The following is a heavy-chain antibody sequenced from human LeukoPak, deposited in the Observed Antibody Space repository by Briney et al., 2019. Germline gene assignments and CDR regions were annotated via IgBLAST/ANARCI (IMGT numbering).Heavy chain of an antibody. J-gene: IGHJ3*02. Sequence: GGSLRLSCAASGFTFSSYRMTWVRQAPGKGLEWVSYISSSSSSIYYADSVKGRFTISRDNAKNSVYLQMNSLRDEDTAVYYCARGGGVTTSGGFDIWGQGTMVTVSS. D-gene: IGHD4-17*01. CDR3: ARGGGVTTSGGFDI. CDR1: GFTFSSYR. CDR2: ISSSSSSI. V-gene: IGHV3-48*02.